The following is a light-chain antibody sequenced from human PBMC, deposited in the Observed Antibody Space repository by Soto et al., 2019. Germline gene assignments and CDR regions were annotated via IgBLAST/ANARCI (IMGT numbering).Light chain of an antibody. CDR1: SSDVGSYNL. J-gene: IGLJ2*01. Sequence: QSVLTQPASVSGSPGQSITISCTGTSSDVGSYNLVSWYQHHPGKAPKLMIYEASKRPPGVSNRFSGSKSGNTASLTISGLQAEDEADYHCCSYAGPVVFGGGTKLTVL. V-gene: IGLV2-23*01. CDR3: CSYAGPVV. CDR2: EAS.